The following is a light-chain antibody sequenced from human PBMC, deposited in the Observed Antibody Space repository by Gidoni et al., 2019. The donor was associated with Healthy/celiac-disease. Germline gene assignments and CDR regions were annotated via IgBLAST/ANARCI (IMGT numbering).Light chain of an antibody. J-gene: IGLJ1*01. CDR3: SSYTSSSTYV. CDR1: SSYVGGYTY. CDR2: DVS. Sequence: QSALNQPDSVYGSPGQSITISCTGTSSYVGGYTYVSWYKQHPGKAPKLMIYDVSNRPSGVSNRFSGSKSGNTASLTISGLQAEDEADYYCSSYTSSSTYVFGTGTKVTVL. V-gene: IGLV2-14*03.